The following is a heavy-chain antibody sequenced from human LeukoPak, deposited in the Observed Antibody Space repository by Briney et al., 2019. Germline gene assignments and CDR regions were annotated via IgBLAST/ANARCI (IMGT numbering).Heavy chain of an antibody. CDR1: GFTFSSYS. CDR3: ARAPGASSWRYGMDV. D-gene: IGHD6-13*01. Sequence: GGSLRLSCAASGFTFSSYSMNWVRQAPGKGLEWVSSISSSSSYIYYADSVKGRFTISRDNAKNSLYLQMNSLRAEDTAVYYCARAPGASSWRYGMDVWGQGTTVTVSS. V-gene: IGHV3-21*01. J-gene: IGHJ6*02. CDR2: ISSSSSYI.